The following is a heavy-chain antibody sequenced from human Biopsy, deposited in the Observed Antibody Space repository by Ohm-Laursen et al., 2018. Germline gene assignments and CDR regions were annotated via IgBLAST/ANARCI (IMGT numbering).Heavy chain of an antibody. J-gene: IGHJ6*02. D-gene: IGHD4-11*01. CDR3: ARDSGILNYGNFKYYHYYGMDV. CDR1: GDSVTKYY. Sequence: GTLSLTCTVSGDSVTKYYWSWIRQPPGQGLEWIGNIYYSVMTNYNPSLQSRVSISVDTSRNQVSLTLSSVTAADTAVYYCARDSGILNYGNFKYYHYYGMDVWGQGTKVTVSS. V-gene: IGHV4-59*02. CDR2: IYYSVMT.